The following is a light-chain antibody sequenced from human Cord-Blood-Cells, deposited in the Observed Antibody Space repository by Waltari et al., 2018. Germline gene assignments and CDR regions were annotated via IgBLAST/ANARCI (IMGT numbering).Light chain of an antibody. CDR1: QSVLYSSNNKNY. CDR2: WAS. Sequence: DIVMTQSPDSLAVSLGERATINCKSSQSVLYSSNNKNYLAWYQQKPGQPPKLFIYWASTRESGVPDRFSGSGVGTDFTLTISSLQAEDVAVYYCQQYYSTPPLTVGQGTKVEIK. CDR3: QQYYSTPPLT. J-gene: IGKJ1*01. V-gene: IGKV4-1*01.